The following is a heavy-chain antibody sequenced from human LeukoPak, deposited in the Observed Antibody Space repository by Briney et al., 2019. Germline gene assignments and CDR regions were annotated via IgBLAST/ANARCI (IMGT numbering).Heavy chain of an antibody. V-gene: IGHV3-30-3*01. Sequence: GGSLRLSCSASGFTFSSYSMHWVRQAPGKGLEWVAVISYDGNNKYDADSVKGRFTISRDNSKNTLYLQMNSLRAEDTAVYYCARLPGYCSSNSCYKMTIPFDYWGQGTLVTVS. CDR1: GFTFSSYS. CDR2: ISYDGNNK. D-gene: IGHD2-2*02. J-gene: IGHJ4*02. CDR3: ARLPGYCSSNSCYKMTIPFDY.